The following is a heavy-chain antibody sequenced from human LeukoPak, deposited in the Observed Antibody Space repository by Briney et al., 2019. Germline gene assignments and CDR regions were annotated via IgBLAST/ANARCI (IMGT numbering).Heavy chain of an antibody. CDR3: VPLNWNPPGDFDR. CDR2: IKQDGSEK. D-gene: IGHD1-20*01. J-gene: IGHJ4*02. V-gene: IGHV3-7*01. CDR1: GFTFSSYW. Sequence: GGSLRLSCAASGFTFSSYWMSWVRQAPGKGLEWVANIKQDGSEKYYVDSVKGRLTISRDNAKNSLYLQMNSLRAEDTAVYYCVPLNWNPPGDFDRWGQGTLVTVSS.